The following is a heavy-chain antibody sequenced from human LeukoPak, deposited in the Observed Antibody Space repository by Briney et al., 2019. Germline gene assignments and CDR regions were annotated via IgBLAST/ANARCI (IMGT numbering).Heavy chain of an antibody. Sequence: GGSLRLSCAASGFTVSSYYMSWVRPAPRKGLGCVSVIYSGGSTYYADSVTGRFTISRDNSKNTLYLQMNSLRAEDTAVYYCARLPPDSSSSSGGWFDPWGQGTLVTVSS. CDR1: GFTVSSYY. V-gene: IGHV3-53*01. CDR2: IYSGGST. D-gene: IGHD6-6*01. J-gene: IGHJ5*02. CDR3: ARLPPDSSSSSGGWFDP.